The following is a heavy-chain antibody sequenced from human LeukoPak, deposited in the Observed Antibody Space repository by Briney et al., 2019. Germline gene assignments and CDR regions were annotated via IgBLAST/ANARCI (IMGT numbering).Heavy chain of an antibody. Sequence: GASVKVSCKASGGTFSSYAISWVRQAPGQGLEWMGGIIPIFGTANYAQKFQGRVTITTDESTSTAYMELSSLRSEDTAVYYCARVPVPTYSSLGYYYYYMDVWGKGTTVTVSS. V-gene: IGHV1-69*05. CDR1: GGTFSSYA. CDR2: IIPIFGTA. CDR3: ARVPVPTYSSLGYYYYYMDV. D-gene: IGHD6-6*01. J-gene: IGHJ6*03.